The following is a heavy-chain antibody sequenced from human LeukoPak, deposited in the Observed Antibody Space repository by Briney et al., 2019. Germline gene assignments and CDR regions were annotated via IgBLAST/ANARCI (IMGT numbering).Heavy chain of an antibody. CDR3: ARVLAGSAFDI. D-gene: IGHD1-1*01. J-gene: IGHJ3*02. CDR2: IYTGGTI. V-gene: IGHV3-53*01. CDR1: GFTISSNY. Sequence: GGPLRLSCAASGFTISSNYMSWVRQAPGKGLEWVSIIYTGGTIYYADSVKGRFTISRDISKNMLYLQMNSLRAEDTAVYYCARVLAGSAFDIWGQGTMVTVSS.